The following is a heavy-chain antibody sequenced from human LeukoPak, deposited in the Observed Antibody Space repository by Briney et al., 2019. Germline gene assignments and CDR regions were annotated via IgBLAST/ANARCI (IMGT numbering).Heavy chain of an antibody. Sequence: GASLKVSCKASGYTFTSYDINWVRQDTGQGLEWMGWMNPNSGNTGYAQKFQGRVTITRNTSISTAYMELSSLRSEDTAVYYCAREYYYDSSGYQYPQFDYWGQGTLVTVSS. J-gene: IGHJ4*02. D-gene: IGHD3-22*01. V-gene: IGHV1-8*03. CDR2: MNPNSGNT. CDR3: AREYYYDSSGYQYPQFDY. CDR1: GYTFTSYD.